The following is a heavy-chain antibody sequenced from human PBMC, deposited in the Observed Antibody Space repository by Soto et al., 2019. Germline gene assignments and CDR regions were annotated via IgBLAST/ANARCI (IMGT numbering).Heavy chain of an antibody. CDR3: ARVPGP. V-gene: IGHV4-30-4*01. CDR1: GGSITSDYSC. CDR2: IFDSGTT. J-gene: IGHJ5*02. Sequence: PSETLSLTCTVSGGSITSDYSCWSWIRQPPGEGLEWIGHIFDSGTTYTNPSLRSQVAISLDTSKNQFSLKLSSVTAADTAVYYCARVPGPWGQGTLVTVSS. D-gene: IGHD2-2*01.